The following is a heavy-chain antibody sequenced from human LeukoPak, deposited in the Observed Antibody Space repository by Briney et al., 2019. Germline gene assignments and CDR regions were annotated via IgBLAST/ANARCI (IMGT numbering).Heavy chain of an antibody. J-gene: IGHJ3*02. D-gene: IGHD6-13*01. CDR2: INQDGSEK. Sequence: GGSLRLSCAASGFTFSSYWMSWVRQAPGKGLEWVANINQDGSEKYYVHSVKGRFTISRDNAKNSLYLQMNSLRAEDTAVYYCARQSSSWYYHDAFDIWGQGTMVTVSS. CDR3: ARQSSSWYYHDAFDI. V-gene: IGHV3-7*03. CDR1: GFTFSSYW.